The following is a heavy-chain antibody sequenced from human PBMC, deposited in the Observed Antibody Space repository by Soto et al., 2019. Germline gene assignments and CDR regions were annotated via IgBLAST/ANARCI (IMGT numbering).Heavy chain of an antibody. CDR2: MNSGGSTT. CDR1: GFTFGNYW. Sequence: GGSLRLSCAASGFTFGNYWMHWVRQAPGKGLEWVSRMNSGGSTTNYADSVKGRFTVSRDNARNTLHLQMNSLRAEDTAVYYCATAEVDYWGPGTLVTVSS. CDR3: ATAEVDY. V-gene: IGHV3-74*01. J-gene: IGHJ4*02.